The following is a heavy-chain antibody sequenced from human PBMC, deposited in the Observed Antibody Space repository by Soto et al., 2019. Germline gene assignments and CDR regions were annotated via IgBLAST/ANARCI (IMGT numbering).Heavy chain of an antibody. D-gene: IGHD3-16*01. V-gene: IGHV4-31*03. CDR2: IYYSGLT. J-gene: IGHJ4*02. CDR1: GGSMRSEGYY. CDR3: AYLRGFTGYPGD. Sequence: SETLSLTCSVSGGSMRSEGYYWSWIRQHPGKGLEWIGYIYYSGLTDYNPSLKSRLTISVDKSKNEFYLKMRSVTAADTAVYYCAYLRGFTGYPGDWGKGTWVTVAS.